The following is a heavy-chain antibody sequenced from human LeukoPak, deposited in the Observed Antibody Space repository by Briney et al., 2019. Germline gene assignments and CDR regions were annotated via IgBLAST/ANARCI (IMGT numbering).Heavy chain of an antibody. CDR2: VYYTGNT. J-gene: IGHJ4*02. CDR3: TRDLRRRGSRYFDWVFWEIES. Sequence: PSETLSLTCIVSGGSFTASSYYWGWVRQPPGKGLEWIASVYYTGNTYYNPSLKSRVTISIDTSKKEFSLKLSSVTAADTAVYYCTRDLRRRGSRYFDWVFWEIESWGQGTLVTVSS. CDR1: GGSFTASSYY. V-gene: IGHV4-39*07. D-gene: IGHD3-9*01.